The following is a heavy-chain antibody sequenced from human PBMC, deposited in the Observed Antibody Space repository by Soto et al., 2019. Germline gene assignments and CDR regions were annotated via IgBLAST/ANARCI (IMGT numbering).Heavy chain of an antibody. Sequence: PSETLSLTCTVSGGSISSFYWSWIRQSPGKGLEWIGYIYYSGNTNYNPSLESRVTISVDTSRNQFSLKLSSVTAADTAVYYCAILFGFCSTTTRLPWFDPWGQGILVTVSS. D-gene: IGHD2-2*01. CDR3: AILFGFCSTTTRLPWFDP. CDR2: IYYSGNT. V-gene: IGHV4-59*08. CDR1: GGSISSFY. J-gene: IGHJ5*02.